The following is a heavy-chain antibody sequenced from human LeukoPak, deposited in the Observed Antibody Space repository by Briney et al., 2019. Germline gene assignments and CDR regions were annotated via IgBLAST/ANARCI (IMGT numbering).Heavy chain of an antibody. CDR1: GGSISSYY. CDR3: ARESLGYCSSTSCPFDY. Sequence: SETLSLTCSVSGGSISSYYWSWIRQPPGKGLAWIGYIYYSGSTNYNPSLKSRVTISVDTSKNQFSLKLSSVTAADTAVYYCARESLGYCSSTSCPFDYWGQGTLVTVSS. J-gene: IGHJ4*02. D-gene: IGHD2-2*01. CDR2: IYYSGST. V-gene: IGHV4-59*01.